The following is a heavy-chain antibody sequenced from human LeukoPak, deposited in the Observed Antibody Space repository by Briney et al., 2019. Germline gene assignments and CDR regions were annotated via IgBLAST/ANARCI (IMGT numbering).Heavy chain of an antibody. Sequence: QPGGSLRLSCAASGFTFSIYAMTWVRQAPGKGLEWVSVISGSGDSTYYADSVKGRFTISRDDSKNTLYLQMNSLRAEDTAIYYCAKASSFYCDYFDYWGQGTLVTVSS. J-gene: IGHJ4*02. CDR3: AKASSFYCDYFDY. D-gene: IGHD2/OR15-2a*01. V-gene: IGHV3-23*01. CDR2: ISGSGDST. CDR1: GFTFSIYA.